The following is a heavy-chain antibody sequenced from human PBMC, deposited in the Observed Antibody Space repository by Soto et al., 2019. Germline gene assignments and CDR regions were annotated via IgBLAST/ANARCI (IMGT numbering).Heavy chain of an antibody. CDR2: ITGGGSNT. CDR1: GFTFSSYG. V-gene: IGHV3-NL1*01. D-gene: IGHD3-22*01. J-gene: IGHJ4*02. CDR3: AKDPTSYDSSAQFDS. Sequence: EGSLRLSCAASGFTFSSYGMHWVRQAPGKGLEWVSGITGGGSNTYYADSVKGRFTISRDNSKNTLYLQMNSLRAEDTAVYYCAKDPTSYDSSAQFDSWGQGTLVTVSS.